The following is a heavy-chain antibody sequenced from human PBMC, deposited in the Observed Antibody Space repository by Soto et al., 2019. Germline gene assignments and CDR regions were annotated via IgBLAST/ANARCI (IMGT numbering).Heavy chain of an antibody. CDR2: IYYGGRT. D-gene: IGHD2-21*02. CDR1: VESVSSSSYY. Sequence: SRTCLVSVESVSSSSYYWGWIRQPPGKGLEWIGSIYYGGRTYYDPSFKSRVTISIDTSKNQFSLKLSSVTATDTAVYYCARQRTTVVTQAYFDHWGQGALVTVSS. V-gene: IGHV4-39*01. CDR3: ARQRTTVVTQAYFDH. J-gene: IGHJ4*02.